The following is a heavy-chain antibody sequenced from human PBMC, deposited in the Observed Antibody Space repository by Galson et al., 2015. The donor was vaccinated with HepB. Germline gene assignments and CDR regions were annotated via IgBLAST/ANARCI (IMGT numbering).Heavy chain of an antibody. J-gene: IGHJ4*02. D-gene: IGHD1-1*01. V-gene: IGHV3-48*02. CDR1: GFTFSSHS. CDR3: ARDASPTTDAWYYFDY. Sequence: SLRLSCAASGFTFSSHSMNWVRQAPGKGLEWIAYISSSGNNIYYADSVKGRFSISRDNANNVLYLQMDSLGDDDTAVYYCARDASPTTDAWYYFDYWGQGTLVTVSS. CDR2: ISSSGNNI.